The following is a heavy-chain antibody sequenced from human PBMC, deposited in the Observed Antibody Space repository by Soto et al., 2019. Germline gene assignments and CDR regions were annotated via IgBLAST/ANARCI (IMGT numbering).Heavy chain of an antibody. J-gene: IGHJ4*02. Sequence: GESLKISCKGSGYSFTSYWIGWVRQMPGKGLEWMGIIYPGDSDTRYSPSFQGQVTISADKSISTAYLQWSSLKASDTAMYYCARVLSIAAAGLVSDRVKIFDYWGQGTLVTVSS. CDR2: IYPGDSDT. D-gene: IGHD6-13*01. V-gene: IGHV5-51*01. CDR1: GYSFTSYW. CDR3: ARVLSIAAAGLVSDRVKIFDY.